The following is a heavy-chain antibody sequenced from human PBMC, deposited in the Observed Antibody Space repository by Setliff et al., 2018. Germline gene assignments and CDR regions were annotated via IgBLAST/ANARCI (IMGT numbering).Heavy chain of an antibody. Sequence: GGSLRLSCATSGFTFSSYAMSWVRQAPGKGLEWVSAMSASGTSTYHADSVKGRFTISGDNSKNTLYLQMNSLRTEDTAVYYCAKDESRYSSSWSDYWGQGTLVTVSS. J-gene: IGHJ4*02. CDR2: MSASGTST. V-gene: IGHV3-23*01. CDR3: AKDESRYSSSWSDY. D-gene: IGHD6-13*01. CDR1: GFTFSSYA.